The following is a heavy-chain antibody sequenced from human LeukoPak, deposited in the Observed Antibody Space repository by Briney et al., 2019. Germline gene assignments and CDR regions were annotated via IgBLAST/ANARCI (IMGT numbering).Heavy chain of an antibody. Sequence: KPSETLSLTCTVSGGSISSSSYYWGWIRQPPGKGLEWIGSIYYSRSTYYNPSLKSRVTISVDTSKNQFSLKLSSVTAADTAVYYCARLRSLLWFGELNDWGQGTLVTVSS. CDR3: ARLRSLLWFGELND. D-gene: IGHD3-10*01. CDR2: IYYSRST. CDR1: GGSISSSSYY. V-gene: IGHV4-39*01. J-gene: IGHJ4*02.